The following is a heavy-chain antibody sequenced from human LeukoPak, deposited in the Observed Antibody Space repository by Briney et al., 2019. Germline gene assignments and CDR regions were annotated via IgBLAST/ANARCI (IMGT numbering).Heavy chain of an antibody. CDR3: ARDKHTTSYTGGRYYPYYFDS. J-gene: IGHJ4*02. Sequence: SETLSLTCTVSGGSISNSFWSWIRQPPDEGLVFIGYISYSGSTNYNPSLKSRLTMSVDTAKNQVSLNLTSVTAADTAVYYCARDKHTTSYTGGRYYPYYFDSWGQGTLVTVSS. CDR1: GGSISNSF. D-gene: IGHD2-8*02. CDR2: ISYSGST. V-gene: IGHV4-59*01.